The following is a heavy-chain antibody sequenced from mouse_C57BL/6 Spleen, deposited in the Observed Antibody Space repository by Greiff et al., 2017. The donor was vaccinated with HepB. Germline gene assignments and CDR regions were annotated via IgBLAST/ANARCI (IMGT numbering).Heavy chain of an antibody. J-gene: IGHJ2*01. CDR2: IYPGDGDT. CDR1: GYAFSSYW. V-gene: IGHV1-80*01. Sequence: QVQLQQPGAELVKPGASVKISCKASGYAFSSYWMNWVKQRPGKGLEWIGQIYPGDGDTNYNGKFKGKATLTADKSSSTAYMQLSSLTSEDSAVYFCARSYYYGSRDYWGQGTTLTVSS. CDR3: ARSYYYGSRDY. D-gene: IGHD1-1*01.